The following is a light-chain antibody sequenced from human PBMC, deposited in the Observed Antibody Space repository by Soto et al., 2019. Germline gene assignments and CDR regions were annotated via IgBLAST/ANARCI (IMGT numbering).Light chain of an antibody. CDR2: DAS. CDR3: QQYGSSPSIT. V-gene: IGKV3-20*01. Sequence: ELVLTQSPGTLSLSLGERATLPCRASQSVSSNYLAWYQQKPGQAPRLVIFDASHRASGMPERFSGSGSGTDFTLTIARLEPEDFAVYYCQQYGSSPSITFGQGTRLEIK. CDR1: QSVSSNY. J-gene: IGKJ5*01.